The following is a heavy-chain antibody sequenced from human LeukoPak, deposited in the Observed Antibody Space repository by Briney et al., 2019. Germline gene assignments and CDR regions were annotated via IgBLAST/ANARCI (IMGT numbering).Heavy chain of an antibody. J-gene: IGHJ1*01. CDR2: INPNSGGT. V-gene: IGHV1-2*02. CDR1: GYTFSSYG. Sequence: ASVKVSCKASGYTFSSYGMNWVRQAPGQGLEWMGWINPNSGGTNYAQKFQGRVTMTRDTSISTAYMELSRLRSDDTAVYYCAREAGYSSSWRSEYFQHWGQGTLVTVSS. D-gene: IGHD6-13*01. CDR3: AREAGYSSSWRSEYFQH.